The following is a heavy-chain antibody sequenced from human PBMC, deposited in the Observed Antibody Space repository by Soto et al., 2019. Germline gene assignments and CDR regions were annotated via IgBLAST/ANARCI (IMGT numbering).Heavy chain of an antibody. V-gene: IGHV3-23*01. CDR2: ISGSGGST. J-gene: IGHJ4*02. CDR3: ARDIVLMVYAFDY. D-gene: IGHD2-8*01. Sequence: PGGSLRLSCAASGFTFSSYAMSWVRQAPGKGLEWVSAISGSGGSTYYADSVKGRFTISRDNSKNTLYPQMNSLRAEDTAVYYCARDIVLMVYAFDYWGQGTLVTVSS. CDR1: GFTFSSYA.